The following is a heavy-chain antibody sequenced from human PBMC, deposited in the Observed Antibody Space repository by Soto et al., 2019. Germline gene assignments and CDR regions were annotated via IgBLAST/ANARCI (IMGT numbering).Heavy chain of an antibody. V-gene: IGHV3-23*01. CDR2: FSDSGNT. Sequence: EVQLLESGGGLVQPGGSLRLACVGSGFTFSNYAMSWIRQAPGKGLGWVSAFSDSGNTYLADSVKGRFTISRDNSKDTLYLQMNGLRAEDTALYHCVKETVFKGVAEHWGQGTLVTVSS. CDR3: VKETVFKGVAEH. CDR1: GFTFSNYA. D-gene: IGHD6-19*01. J-gene: IGHJ4*02.